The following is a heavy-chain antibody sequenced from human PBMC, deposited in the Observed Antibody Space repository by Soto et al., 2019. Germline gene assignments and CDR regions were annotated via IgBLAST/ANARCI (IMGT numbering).Heavy chain of an antibody. CDR2: ISGSGGST. Sequence: GGSLRLSCAASGFTFSSYAMSWVRQAPGKGLEWVSAISGSGGSTYYADSVKGRFTISRDNAKNSLYLHMNSLRAEDTAVYNCATGTGSYAQLDYWGQGTVVTVSS. J-gene: IGHJ4*02. D-gene: IGHD3-16*01. V-gene: IGHV3-23*01. CDR1: GFTFSSYA. CDR3: ATGTGSYAQLDY.